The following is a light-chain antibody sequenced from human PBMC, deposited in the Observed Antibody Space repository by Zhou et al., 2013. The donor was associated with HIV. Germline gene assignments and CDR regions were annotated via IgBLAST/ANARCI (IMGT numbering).Light chain of an antibody. Sequence: EIVMTQSPATLSVSPGERATLSCRASQSVSSNLAWYQQKPGQAPRLLIYSASSRATGIPDRFSGSGSGTDFTLTISRLEPEDFAVYYCQQYGTSQTFGQGTKLEIK. CDR3: QQYGTSQT. CDR1: QSVSSN. J-gene: IGKJ2*01. V-gene: IGKV3-20*01. CDR2: SAS.